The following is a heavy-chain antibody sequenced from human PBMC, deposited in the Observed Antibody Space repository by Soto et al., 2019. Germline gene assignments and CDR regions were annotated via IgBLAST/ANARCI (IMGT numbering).Heavy chain of an antibody. CDR3: ARDLYSSSWENYYYGMDV. V-gene: IGHV1-2*04. CDR2: INPNSGGT. J-gene: IGHJ6*02. CDR1: GYTFTGYY. Sequence: QVQLVQSGAEVKKPGASVKVSCKASGYTFTGYYMHWVRQAPGQGLEWMGWINPNSGGTNYAQKFQGWVTMTGDTSISTAYMELSRLRSDDTAVYYCARDLYSSSWENYYYGMDVWGQGTTVTVSS. D-gene: IGHD6-13*01.